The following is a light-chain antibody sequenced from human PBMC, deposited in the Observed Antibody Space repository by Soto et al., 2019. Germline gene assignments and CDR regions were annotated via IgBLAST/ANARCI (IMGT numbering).Light chain of an antibody. J-gene: IGLJ2*01. V-gene: IGLV2-14*03. Sequence: QSALTQPASVSASPGQSITISCTGTSSDVGGYNYVSWYQHHPGKAPKLIIYDISNRPSGVSNRFSGSKSGNTASLTISDLQAEDEADYYCTSYTSGSTVFGGGTKLTVL. CDR1: SSDVGGYNY. CDR2: DIS. CDR3: TSYTSGSTV.